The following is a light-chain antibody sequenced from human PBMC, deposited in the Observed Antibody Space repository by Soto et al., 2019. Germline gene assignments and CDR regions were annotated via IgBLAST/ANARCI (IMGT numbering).Light chain of an antibody. CDR3: SSYTSGSYV. J-gene: IGLJ1*01. CDR2: AVN. V-gene: IGLV2-14*01. CDR1: SSDVGGYNY. Sequence: QSVLTQPASVSGSPGQSITISCTGTSSDVGGYNYVSWYQQHPGKAPKLMIYAVNNRPSGVSDRFSGSKSGNTASLTISGFQSEDEADYYCSSYTSGSYVFVTGTKVTVL.